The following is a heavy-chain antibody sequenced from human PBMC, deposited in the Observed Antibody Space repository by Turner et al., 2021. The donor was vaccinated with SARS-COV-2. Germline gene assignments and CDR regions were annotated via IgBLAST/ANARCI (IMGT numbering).Heavy chain of an antibody. CDR2: ISHDASLI. CDR3: VREGQRLVFDY. V-gene: IGHV3-30*04. D-gene: IGHD6-19*01. J-gene: IGHJ4*02. Sequence: QVQLVDSGGGVVKSGRSLRLSCAASGLAFSNHAMHWVRQAPGKGLEWVAHISHDASLINYADSVKGRFTISRDNPKNTLYLEMNSLRPEDTAVYHCVREGQRLVFDYWGQGTLVTVSS. CDR1: GLAFSNHA.